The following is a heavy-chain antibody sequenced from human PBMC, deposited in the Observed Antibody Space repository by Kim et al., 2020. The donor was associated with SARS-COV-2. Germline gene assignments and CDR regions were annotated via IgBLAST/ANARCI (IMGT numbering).Heavy chain of an antibody. J-gene: IGHJ4*02. CDR1: GFTVSSNY. CDR2: IYSGGST. D-gene: IGHD6-13*01. V-gene: IGHV3-53*01. Sequence: GGSLRLSCAASGFTVSSNYMSWVRQAPGKGLEWVSVIYSGGSTYYADSVKGRFTISRDNSKNTLYLQMNSLRAEDTAVYYCARAESGQQQPTRDWGQGTLVTVSS. CDR3: ARAESGQQQPTRD.